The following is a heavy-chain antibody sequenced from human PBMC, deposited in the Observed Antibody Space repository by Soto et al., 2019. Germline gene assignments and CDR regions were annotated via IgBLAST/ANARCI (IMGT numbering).Heavy chain of an antibody. J-gene: IGHJ3*02. D-gene: IGHD6-13*01. V-gene: IGHV1-2*04. Sequence: GASVKVSCKASGYTFTGYYMHWVRQAPGQGLEWMGWINPNSGGTNYAQKFQGWVTMTRETSISTAYMELSRLRSDDTAVYYCARGGIAAAGTARFHIWGQGTMVTV. CDR3: ARGGIAAAGTARFHI. CDR1: GYTFTGYY. CDR2: INPNSGGT.